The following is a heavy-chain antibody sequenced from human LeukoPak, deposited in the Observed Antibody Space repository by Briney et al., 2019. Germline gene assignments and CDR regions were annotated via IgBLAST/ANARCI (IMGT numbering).Heavy chain of an antibody. CDR3: ARPCQPYYYDSSGYFDY. D-gene: IGHD3-22*01. CDR1: GGTFSSYA. J-gene: IGHJ4*02. CDR2: IIPIFGTA. V-gene: IGHV1-69*13. Sequence: ASVKVSCKASGGTFSSYAISWVRQAPGQGLEWMGGIIPIFGTANYAQKFQGRVTITADESTSTAYMELSSLRSEDPAVYYCARPCQPYYYDSSGYFDYWGQGTLVTVSS.